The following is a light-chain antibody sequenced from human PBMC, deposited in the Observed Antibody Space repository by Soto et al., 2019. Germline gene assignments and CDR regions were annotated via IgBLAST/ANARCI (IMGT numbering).Light chain of an antibody. V-gene: IGLV1-44*01. Sequence: QSVLTQPPSASGTPGQRVTISCSGSTSNIGSNTVNWYHHLPGTAPKLLIYSHNQRPSGVPARFSGSRSGTSASLAISGLQSDDEADYYCAAWDDSLNGVVFGGGTKLTVL. CDR1: TSNIGSNT. J-gene: IGLJ2*01. CDR2: SHN. CDR3: AAWDDSLNGVV.